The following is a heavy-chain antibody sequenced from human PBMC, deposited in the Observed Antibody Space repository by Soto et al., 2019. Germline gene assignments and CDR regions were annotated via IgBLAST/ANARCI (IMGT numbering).Heavy chain of an antibody. CDR3: AAGARLPRSS. CDR1: GGSISSGGYS. CDR2: IYHSGST. D-gene: IGHD2-2*01. J-gene: IGHJ5*02. Sequence: QLQLQESGSGLVKPSQTLSLTCAVSGGSISSGGYSWSWIRQPPGKGLEWIGYIYHSGSTYYNPTLXSXVXIXXARSKNQCSLKLSSVTAEDTAVYYCAAGARLPRSSWGQGPLVTVSS. V-gene: IGHV4-30-2*01.